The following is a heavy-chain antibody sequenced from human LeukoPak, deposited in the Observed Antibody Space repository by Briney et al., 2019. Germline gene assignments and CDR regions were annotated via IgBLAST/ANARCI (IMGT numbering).Heavy chain of an antibody. J-gene: IGHJ6*02. CDR3: ARARSAGTSYGMDV. CDR2: INSDGSST. CDR1: GFTFSSYW. V-gene: IGHV3-74*01. Sequence: GGSLRLSCTASGFTFSSYWMHWVRQAPGKGLVWVSRINSDGSSTSYADSVKGRFTISRDDAKNTLYLQMNSLRAEDTAVYYCARARSAGTSYGMDVWGQGTTVTVSS. D-gene: IGHD6-19*01.